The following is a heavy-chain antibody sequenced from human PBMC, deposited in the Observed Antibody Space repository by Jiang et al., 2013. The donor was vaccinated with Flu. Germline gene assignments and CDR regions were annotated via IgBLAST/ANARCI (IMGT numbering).Heavy chain of an antibody. J-gene: IGHJ4*02. CDR3: ARYGLIVGLDY. CDR2: IYYSGST. Sequence: KPSETLSLTCAVSGGSISSYYWSWIRQPPGKGLEWIGYIYYSGSTNYNPSLKSRVTISVDTSKNQFSLKLSSVTAADTAVYYCARYGLIVGLDYWGQGTLVTVSS. CDR1: GGSISSYY. D-gene: IGHD3-22*01. V-gene: IGHV4-59*01.